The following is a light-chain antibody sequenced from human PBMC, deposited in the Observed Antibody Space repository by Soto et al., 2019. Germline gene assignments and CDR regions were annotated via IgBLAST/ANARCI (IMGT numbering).Light chain of an antibody. CDR2: DVT. V-gene: IGLV2-14*01. J-gene: IGLJ1*01. Sequence: QSALTQPASVSGPPGQSITISCTGTSSDVGAYNYVSWYQHHPGKAPRLVIYDVTNRPSGISDRFSGSKSGNTASLTISGLLAEDEADYYCCSLTTSHTYVFGSGTKLTVL. CDR3: CSLTTSHTYV. CDR1: SSDVGAYNY.